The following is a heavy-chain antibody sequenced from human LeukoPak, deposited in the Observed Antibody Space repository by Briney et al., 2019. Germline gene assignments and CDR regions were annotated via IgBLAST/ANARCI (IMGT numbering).Heavy chain of an antibody. CDR3: ARAFHYYDSSGYNSDY. V-gene: IGHV1-18*01. J-gene: IGHJ4*02. CDR1: GYTFTSYS. Sequence: ASVKVSCKASGYTFTSYSISWVRQAPAQRVDWMGWISAYNGNTNYAQKLQGRVTMTTDTSTSTAYMELRSLRSDDTAVYYCARAFHYYDSSGYNSDYWGQGTPVTVSS. D-gene: IGHD3-22*01. CDR2: ISAYNGNT.